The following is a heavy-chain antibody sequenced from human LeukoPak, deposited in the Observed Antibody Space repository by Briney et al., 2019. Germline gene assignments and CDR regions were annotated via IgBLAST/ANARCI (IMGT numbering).Heavy chain of an antibody. CDR2: ISGGAGST. CDR1: AITFSTYA. V-gene: IGHV3-23*01. D-gene: IGHD6-13*01. CDR3: AKLLAAAGPFDY. Sequence: GGSLRLSCAASAITFSTYAMSWVRQAPGKGLECVSVISGGAGSTYYADSVKGRFTISRDNSKNTLYLQMNSLRAEDTAVYYCAKLLAAAGPFDYWGQGTLVTVSS. J-gene: IGHJ4*02.